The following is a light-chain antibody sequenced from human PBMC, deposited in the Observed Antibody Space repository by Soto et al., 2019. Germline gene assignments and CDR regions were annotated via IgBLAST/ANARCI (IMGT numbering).Light chain of an antibody. CDR1: QNIRSL. Sequence: DIQMTQSPSTLSASVGDRVTITCRASQNIRSLLAWYQQKPGKAPKVLIYDASSLGSGVPSRFSGSGSGTEFTLTISSLQPDDFATYYCQHYNSYSEAFGQGTKVDI. CDR2: DAS. V-gene: IGKV1-5*01. CDR3: QHYNSYSEA. J-gene: IGKJ1*01.